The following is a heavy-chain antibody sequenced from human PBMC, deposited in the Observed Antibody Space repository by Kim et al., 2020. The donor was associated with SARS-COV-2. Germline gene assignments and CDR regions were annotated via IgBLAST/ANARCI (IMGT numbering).Heavy chain of an antibody. Sequence: GGSLRLSCAASGFTFSSYAMHWVRQAPGKGLEWVAVISYDGSNKYYADSVKGRFTISRDNSKNTLYLQMNSLRAEDTAVYYCARDFARYYDSSASYAFDIWGQGTMVTVSS. CDR1: GFTFSSYA. V-gene: IGHV3-30*04. D-gene: IGHD3-22*01. CDR3: ARDFARYYDSSASYAFDI. J-gene: IGHJ3*02. CDR2: ISYDGSNK.